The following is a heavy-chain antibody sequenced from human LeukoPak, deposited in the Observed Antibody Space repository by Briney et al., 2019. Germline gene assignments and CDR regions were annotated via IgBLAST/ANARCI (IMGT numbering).Heavy chain of an antibody. CDR2: IYHSGNT. J-gene: IGHJ4*02. V-gene: IGHV4-30-2*01. CDR3: ASVVTDYYDSSGYYDY. Sequence: PSETLSLTCVVSGGSVTSGGYSWTWIRHPTGKGLESIGYIYHSGNTYYNTSLKSRVTISVDRSENQFSLKLSSVTAADTAVYYCASVVTDYYDSSGYYDYWGQGALVTVSS. CDR1: GGSVTSGGYS. D-gene: IGHD3-22*01.